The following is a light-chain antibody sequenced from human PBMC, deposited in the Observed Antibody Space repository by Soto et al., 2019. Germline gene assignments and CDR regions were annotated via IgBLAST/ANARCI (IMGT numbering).Light chain of an antibody. CDR3: QSYDSSLSGVV. CDR2: GNI. CDR1: SSNIGAGYD. Sequence: QSVLPQPPSVSGAPGQRVTISCTGSSSNIGAGYDVHWYQQLPGTAPKLLIYGNINRPSGVPDRFSGSKSGTSASLAITGLQPEDEADYYCQSYDSSLSGVVFGGGTQLTVL. V-gene: IGLV1-40*01. J-gene: IGLJ2*01.